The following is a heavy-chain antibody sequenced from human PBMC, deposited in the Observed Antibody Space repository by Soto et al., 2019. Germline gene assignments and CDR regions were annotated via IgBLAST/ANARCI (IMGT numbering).Heavy chain of an antibody. V-gene: IGHV1-69*13. CDR2: IIPIFGTA. Sequence: ASVKVSCKASGGTFSSYAISWVRQAPGQGLEWMGGIIPIFGTANYAQKFQGRVTITADESTSTAYMELSSLRSEDTAVYYCASGAGHSNYVAGHFYYYYYGMDVWGKGTTVTVSS. D-gene: IGHD4-4*01. CDR1: GGTFSSYA. CDR3: ASGAGHSNYVAGHFYYYYYGMDV. J-gene: IGHJ6*04.